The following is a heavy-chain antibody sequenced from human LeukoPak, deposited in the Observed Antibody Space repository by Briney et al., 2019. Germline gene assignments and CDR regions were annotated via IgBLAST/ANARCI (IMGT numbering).Heavy chain of an antibody. CDR2: ISDIGHI. J-gene: IGHJ4*02. V-gene: IGHV4-59*08. CDR3: AGRHPRNTVDF. CDR1: GGSISSYY. D-gene: IGHD2/OR15-2a*01. Sequence: SETLSLTCTVSGGSISSYYWSWIRQPPGKGLEWIAYISDIGHINYNPSLKSRVTISLETSKNQFSLKLSSVTAADTAVYYWAGRHPRNTVDFWGRGTLVTVS.